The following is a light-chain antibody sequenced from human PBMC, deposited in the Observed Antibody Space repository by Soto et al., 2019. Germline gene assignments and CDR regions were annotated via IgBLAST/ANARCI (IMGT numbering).Light chain of an antibody. CDR1: QGISNY. Sequence: DIQMTQSPSSLSASVGDRVTITCRASQGISNYLAWYKQKPGKVPKLRIYAASTLQSGVPSRVSGSGSGTDFTLTISSLQPEDVATYYCQKYNSAPPTFGQGTKVDIK. CDR2: AAS. CDR3: QKYNSAPPT. V-gene: IGKV1-27*01. J-gene: IGKJ1*01.